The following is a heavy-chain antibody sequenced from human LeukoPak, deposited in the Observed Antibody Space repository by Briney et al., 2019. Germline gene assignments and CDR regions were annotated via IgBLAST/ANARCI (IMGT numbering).Heavy chain of an antibody. CDR3: ARVQGSGLFRWY. CDR2: IYSDTST. D-gene: IGHD2-15*01. CDR1: GFTVSSKY. J-gene: IGHJ4*02. V-gene: IGHV3-66*01. Sequence: PGGSLRLSCAASGFTVSSKYMCWVRQAPGKGLEWVSVIYSDTSTYYADSVKGRFTISRDNSKNTLYLQMNSLRAEDTGVYYCARVQGSGLFRWYWGQGTLVTVSP.